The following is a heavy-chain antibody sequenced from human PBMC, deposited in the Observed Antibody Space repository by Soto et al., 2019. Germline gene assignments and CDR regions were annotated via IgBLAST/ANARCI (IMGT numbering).Heavy chain of an antibody. CDR2: IWYDGSYK. Sequence: QVQLVESGGGVVQPGRSLRLSCAASGFTFSSYAMHWVRQAPGKGLEWVALIWYDGSYKYYADSVKGRFTISRDNSKNTRYLQMNSLRAEDTAVYYCARGEAVSWYAAYWGQGTLVTVSS. V-gene: IGHV3-33*01. CDR1: GFTFSSYA. CDR3: ARGEAVSWYAAY. D-gene: IGHD6-13*01. J-gene: IGHJ4*02.